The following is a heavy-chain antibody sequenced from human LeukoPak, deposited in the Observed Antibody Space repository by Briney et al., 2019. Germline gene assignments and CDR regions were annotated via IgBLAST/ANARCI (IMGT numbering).Heavy chain of an antibody. J-gene: IGHJ3*02. CDR1: GGSFSGYY. CDR3: ARGRGYYDFWSLSPGAFDI. V-gene: IGHV4-34*01. CDR2: INHSGST. Sequence: PSETLSLTCAVYGGSFSGYYWSWIRQPPGKGLEWIGEINHSGSTNYNPSLKSRVTISVDTSKSQFSLKLSSVTAADTAVYYCARGRGYYDFWSLSPGAFDIWGQGTMVTVSS. D-gene: IGHD3-3*01.